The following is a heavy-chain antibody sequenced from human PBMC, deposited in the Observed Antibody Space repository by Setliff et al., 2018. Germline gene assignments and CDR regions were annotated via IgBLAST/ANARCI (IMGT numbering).Heavy chain of an antibody. CDR3: ARDRAYGDGYYYYGMDV. CDR1: GGSFSGYY. D-gene: IGHD4-17*01. CDR2: INHSGST. J-gene: IGHJ6*02. V-gene: IGHV4-34*01. Sequence: SETLSLTCAVYGGSFSGYYWSWIRQPPGKGLEWIGEINHSGSTNYNPSLKSRVTISVDTSKNQFSLKLSSVTAADTAVYYCARDRAYGDGYYYYGMDVWGQGTTVTVSS.